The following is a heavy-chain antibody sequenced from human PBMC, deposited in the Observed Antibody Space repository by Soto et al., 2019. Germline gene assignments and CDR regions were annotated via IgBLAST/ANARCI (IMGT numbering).Heavy chain of an antibody. D-gene: IGHD4-4*01. Sequence: ASVKVSFKASGYTFTSYYMHWVRQAPGQGLEWIGIINPSGGSTSYAQKFQGRVTMTRDTSTSTVYMELSSLRSEDTAVYYCARDGPYTGARQDAFDIWGQGTMVTVSS. J-gene: IGHJ3*02. V-gene: IGHV1-46*01. CDR3: ARDGPYTGARQDAFDI. CDR2: INPSGGST. CDR1: GYTFTSYY.